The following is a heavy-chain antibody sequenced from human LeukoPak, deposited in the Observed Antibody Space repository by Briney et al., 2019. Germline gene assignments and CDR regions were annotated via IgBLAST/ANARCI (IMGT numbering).Heavy chain of an antibody. V-gene: IGHV3-23*01. CDR3: ARDPRYSSSWSQGDYMDV. CDR2: INGSGDGT. Sequence: PGGSLRLSCAASGFTFSRSAMSWVRQAPGKGLEWVSAINGSGDGTYYADSVKGRFTISRDNAKNSLYLQMNSLRAEDTAVYYCARDPRYSSSWSQGDYMDVWGKGTTVTVSS. CDR1: GFTFSRSA. D-gene: IGHD6-13*01. J-gene: IGHJ6*03.